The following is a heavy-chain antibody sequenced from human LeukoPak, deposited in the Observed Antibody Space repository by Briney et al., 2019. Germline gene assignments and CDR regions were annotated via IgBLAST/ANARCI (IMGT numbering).Heavy chain of an antibody. V-gene: IGHV4-59*01. CDR1: GGSISSYH. CDR3: ASQRVYGDPFDY. D-gene: IGHD4-17*01. CDR2: IYYSGST. Sequence: SETLSLTCTVSGGSISSYHWSWIRQPPGKGLEWIGYIYYSGSTNYNPSLKSRVTISVDTSKNQFSLKLSSVTAADTAVYYCASQRVYGDPFDYWGQGTLVTVSS. J-gene: IGHJ4*02.